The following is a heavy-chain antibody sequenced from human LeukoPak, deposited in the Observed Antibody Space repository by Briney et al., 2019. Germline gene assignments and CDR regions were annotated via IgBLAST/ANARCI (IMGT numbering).Heavy chain of an antibody. CDR2: ISGSGGTT. Sequence: PGGSLRLSCAASGFSFSSYAMTWVRQAPGKGLEWVSTISGSGGTTNYADSVKGRFTISRDNSKNTLYVQMNSLRAEDTAVYFCAKAGYYESSGYFPGRSYFDYWGQGTLVTVSS. D-gene: IGHD3-22*01. V-gene: IGHV3-23*01. CDR3: AKAGYYESSGYFPGRSYFDY. CDR1: GFSFSSYA. J-gene: IGHJ4*02.